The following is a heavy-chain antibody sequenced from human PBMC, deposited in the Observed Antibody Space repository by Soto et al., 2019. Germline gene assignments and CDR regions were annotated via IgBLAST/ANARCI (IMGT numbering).Heavy chain of an antibody. D-gene: IGHD5-12*01. V-gene: IGHV4-30-4*01. J-gene: IGHJ4*02. CDR2: IYYSGST. CDR3: ARFIVATISLDY. CDR1: GGSISSGDNY. Sequence: QVQLQESGPGLVKPSQTLSLTCTVSGGSISSGDNYWSWIRQPPGKGLEWIGYIYYSGSTYYNPSLKSRVTISVDTSKNQFSLKLSSVTAAVTAVYYCARFIVATISLDYWGQGTQVTVSS.